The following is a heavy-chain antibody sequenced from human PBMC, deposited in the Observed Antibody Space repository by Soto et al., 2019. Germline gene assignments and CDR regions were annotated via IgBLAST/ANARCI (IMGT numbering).Heavy chain of an antibody. Sequence: EVQLVESGGGLVQPGGSLRLSCAASGFTFSSYEMNWVRQAPGKGLEWVSYISSSGSTIYYADSVKGRFTTSRDNAKNALYLQMNGLRAEDTAVYYCARDRPPGTYPEDYYYGMDVWGQGTTVTVSS. CDR3: ARDRPPGTYPEDYYYGMDV. J-gene: IGHJ6*02. D-gene: IGHD1-1*01. CDR1: GFTFSSYE. V-gene: IGHV3-48*03. CDR2: ISSSGSTI.